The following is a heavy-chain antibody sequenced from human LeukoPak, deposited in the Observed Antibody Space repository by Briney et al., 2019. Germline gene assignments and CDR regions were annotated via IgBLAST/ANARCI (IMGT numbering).Heavy chain of an antibody. CDR2: IYYSGST. J-gene: IGHJ3*01. CDR3: ARHRGGFDL. V-gene: IGHV4-59*01. CDR1: AGSISSYY. Sequence: SETLSLTCTVSAGSISSYYWSWIRQPPGKGLEWIGYIYYSGSTNYNPSLKSRVTISVDTSKNQFSLKLSSVTAADTAAYYCARHRGGFDLWGQGTMVTVSS. D-gene: IGHD2-15*01.